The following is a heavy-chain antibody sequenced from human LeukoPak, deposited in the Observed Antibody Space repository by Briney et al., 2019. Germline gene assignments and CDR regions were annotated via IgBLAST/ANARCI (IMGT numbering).Heavy chain of an antibody. CDR3: ARRRITMVRGVIIPDAFDI. D-gene: IGHD3-10*01. J-gene: IGHJ3*02. CDR2: IYTSGST. Sequence: KPSETLSLTCTVSGGSISSYYWSWIRQPPGKGLEWIGYIYTSGSTNYNPSLKSRVTISVDTSKNQFSLKLSSVTAADTAVYYCARRRITMVRGVIIPDAFDIWGQGIMVTVSS. CDR1: GGSISSYY. V-gene: IGHV4-4*09.